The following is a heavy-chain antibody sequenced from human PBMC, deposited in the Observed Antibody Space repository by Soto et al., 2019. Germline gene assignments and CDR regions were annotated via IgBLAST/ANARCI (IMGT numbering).Heavy chain of an antibody. D-gene: IGHD4-4*01. CDR3: ARVETTGFSGWEVNWFDP. V-gene: IGHV1-18*01. Sequence: ASVKVSCKASGYTFTSYGISWVRQAPGQGLEWMGWISAYNGNTNYAQKLQGRVTMTTDTSTSTAYMELRSLRSDDTAVYYCARVETTGFSGWEVNWFDPWGQGTLVTVSS. CDR1: GYTFTSYG. J-gene: IGHJ5*02. CDR2: ISAYNGNT.